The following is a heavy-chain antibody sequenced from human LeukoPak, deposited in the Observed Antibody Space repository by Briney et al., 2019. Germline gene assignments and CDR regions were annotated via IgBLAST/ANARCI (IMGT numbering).Heavy chain of an antibody. V-gene: IGHV1-46*01. CDR2: INPSGGST. Sequence: ASVKISCKASGYSFSNFHINWVRQAPGQGLEWMGIINPSGGSTSYAQKFQGRVTMTRDTSTSTVYMELSSLRSEDTAVYYCARTAGRTFDYWGQGTLVTVSS. D-gene: IGHD6-6*01. J-gene: IGHJ4*02. CDR1: GYSFSNFH. CDR3: ARTAGRTFDY.